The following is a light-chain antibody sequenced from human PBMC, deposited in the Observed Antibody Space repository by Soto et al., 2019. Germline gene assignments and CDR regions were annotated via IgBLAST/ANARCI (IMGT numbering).Light chain of an antibody. CDR3: QSYDSSLSAVV. Sequence: QLVLTQPPSVSGAPGQTVTISCTGSSSNIGAVYNVHWYQQLPGTAPKLFIYANNNRPSGVPDRFSGSKSGTSASLAITGLQAEVEADYYCQSYDSSLSAVVFGGGTKLTVL. J-gene: IGLJ2*01. CDR1: SSNIGAVYN. V-gene: IGLV1-40*01. CDR2: ANN.